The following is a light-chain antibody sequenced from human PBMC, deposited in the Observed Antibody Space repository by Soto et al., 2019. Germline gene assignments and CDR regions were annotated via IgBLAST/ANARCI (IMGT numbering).Light chain of an antibody. J-gene: IGKJ5*01. CDR1: QSIDRW. V-gene: IGKV1-5*03. CDR3: QQLNSYPIT. CDR2: KAS. Sequence: DVQMTQSPSTLSASVGYRFTITCRASQSIDRWLAWYQQKPGKAPKLLMYKASSLESGVPSRFRGSGSGTDFTLTISSLQPEDFDTYFCQQLNSYPITFGQGTRLEIK.